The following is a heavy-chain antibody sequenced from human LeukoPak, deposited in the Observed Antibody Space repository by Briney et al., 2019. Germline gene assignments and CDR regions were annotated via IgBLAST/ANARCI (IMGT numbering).Heavy chain of an antibody. V-gene: IGHV1-69*05. CDR2: IIPIFGTA. J-gene: IGHJ5*02. D-gene: IGHD6-13*01. CDR1: GGTFSSYA. Sequence: SVKVPCKASGGTFSSYAISWVRQAPGQGLEWMGRIIPIFGTANYAQKFQGRVTITTDESTSTAYMELSSLRSEDTAVYYCARDLLGLGLAAAGTENWFDPWGQGTLVTVSS. CDR3: ARDLLGLGLAAAGTENWFDP.